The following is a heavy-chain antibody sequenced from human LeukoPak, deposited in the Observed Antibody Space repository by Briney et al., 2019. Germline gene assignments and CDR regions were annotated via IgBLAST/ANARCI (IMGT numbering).Heavy chain of an antibody. D-gene: IGHD4-23*01. V-gene: IGHV4-4*07. Sequence: IPSQTLSLTCTVSAGSITSYYWSWIRQPAGKGMKWIGRIYTSGTTTFNPSLKSRVTMSVDTSKNQFSLELSSVTAADTAVYYCARGPTVAGGKRGGTLNDYWGQGTLVTVSS. CDR2: IYTSGTT. CDR1: AGSITSYY. CDR3: ARGPTVAGGKRGGTLNDY. J-gene: IGHJ4*02.